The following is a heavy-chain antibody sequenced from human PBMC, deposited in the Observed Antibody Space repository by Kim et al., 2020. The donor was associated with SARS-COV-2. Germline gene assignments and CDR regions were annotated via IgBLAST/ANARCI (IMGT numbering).Heavy chain of an antibody. CDR3: ARDKGLRWPEFDY. CDR1: GGSISSGSYY. J-gene: IGHJ4*02. CDR2: IYTSGST. D-gene: IGHD4-17*01. Sequence: SETLSLTCTVSGGSISSGSYYWSWIRQPAGKGLEWIGRIYTSGSTNYNPSLKSRVTISVDTSKNQFSLKLSSVTAADTAVYYCARDKGLRWPEFDYWGQGTLVTVSS. V-gene: IGHV4-61*02.